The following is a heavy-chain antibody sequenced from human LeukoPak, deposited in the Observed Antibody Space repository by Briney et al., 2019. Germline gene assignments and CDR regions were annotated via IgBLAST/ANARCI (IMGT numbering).Heavy chain of an antibody. Sequence: SETLSLTCTLSSGSISSGDYYWSWIRQPPGKGLEWIGYIYYSGSTYYNPSLKSRVTISVDTSKNQFSLKLSSVTAADTAVYYYARGSYESSSWLDLWGQGTLVTVSS. D-gene: IGHD3-22*01. V-gene: IGHV4-30-4*01. CDR1: SGSISSGDYY. CDR2: IYYSGST. J-gene: IGHJ5*02. CDR3: ARGSYESSSWLDL.